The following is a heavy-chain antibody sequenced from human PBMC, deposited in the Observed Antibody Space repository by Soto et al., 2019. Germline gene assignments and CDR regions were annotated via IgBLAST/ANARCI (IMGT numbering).Heavy chain of an antibody. J-gene: IGHJ6*02. D-gene: IGHD3-3*01. CDR1: GCSIFSTYY. CDR2: IYRTGSA. CDR3: AILFGPINEEYYLDVDV. V-gene: IGHV4-39*01. Sequence: QLQLQASVPGLVKPSGTLSLICTVSGCSIFSTYYWGWIRQPPGKGLDWIGAIYRTGSAYYDLSLNSRVTIYVHTSKNQFSLRLSSVTAADTAVYYCAILFGPINEEYYLDVDVSGQGTKVTVAS.